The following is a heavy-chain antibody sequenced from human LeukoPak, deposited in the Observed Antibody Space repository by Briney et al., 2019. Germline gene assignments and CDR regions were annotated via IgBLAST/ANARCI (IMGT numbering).Heavy chain of an antibody. CDR2: IYYSGST. CDR1: GGSISSYY. V-gene: IGHV4-59*12. D-gene: IGHD3-10*01. Sequence: SETLSLTCTVSGGSISSYYWSWIRQPPGKGLEWIGYIYYSGSTNYNPSLKSRVTISVDTSKNQFSLKLSSVTAADTAVYYCARISQRITMVRGVIWNWFDPWGQGTLVTVSS. CDR3: ARISQRITMVRGVIWNWFDP. J-gene: IGHJ5*02.